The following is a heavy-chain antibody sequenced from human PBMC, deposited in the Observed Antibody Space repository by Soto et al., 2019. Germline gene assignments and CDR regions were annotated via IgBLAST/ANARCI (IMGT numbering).Heavy chain of an antibody. J-gene: IGHJ4*02. CDR1: GGSISSRTFW. CDR2: MYYSGSS. CDR3: ARHPRDDYNYGGSGIFDY. V-gene: IGHV4-39*01. Sequence: QLQLQESGPGLVKPSETLSLTCSVSGGSISSRTFWWAWIRQPPGKGLEWIGDMYYSGSSYSSPSLKSRVTLSVDTSKNQLSLKLNSVTAADTAVYYCARHPRDDYNYGGSGIFDYWGQGTLVTFSS. D-gene: IGHD4-4*01.